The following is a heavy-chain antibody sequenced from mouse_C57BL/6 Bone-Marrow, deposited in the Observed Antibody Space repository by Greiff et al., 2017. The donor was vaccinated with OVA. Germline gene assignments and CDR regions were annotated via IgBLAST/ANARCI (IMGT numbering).Heavy chain of an antibody. CDR3: ARSVYYGRTYWYFDV. CDR1: GYTFTSYG. D-gene: IGHD1-1*01. J-gene: IGHJ1*03. CDR2: IYPRSGNT. V-gene: IGHV1-81*01. Sequence: QVQLQQSGAELARPGASVKLSCKASGYTFTSYGISWVKQRTGQGLEWIGEIYPRSGNTYYNEKFKGKATLTADKSSSTAYMELRSLTSEDSAVYFCARSVYYGRTYWYFDVWGTGTTVTVSS.